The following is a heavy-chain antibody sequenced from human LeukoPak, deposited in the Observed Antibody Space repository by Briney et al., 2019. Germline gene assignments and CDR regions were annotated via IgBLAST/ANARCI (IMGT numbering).Heavy chain of an antibody. J-gene: IGHJ5*02. V-gene: IGHV1-2*06. Sequence: ASVKVSCKASGYTFTGYYMHWVRQAPGQGLEWMGRINPNSGGTNYAQKFQGRVTMTRGTSIRTAYMVLRRLRSDDTAVHYFARDRRRHSNYDQELDPWGQGTLVTVSS. CDR2: INPNSGGT. CDR1: GYTFTGYY. CDR3: ARDRRRHSNYDQELDP. D-gene: IGHD4-11*01.